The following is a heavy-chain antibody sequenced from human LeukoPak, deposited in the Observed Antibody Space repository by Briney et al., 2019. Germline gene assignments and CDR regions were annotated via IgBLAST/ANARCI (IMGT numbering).Heavy chain of an antibody. CDR3: ASGRGYYYDSSGYWYGMDV. Sequence: ASVKVSCKASGYTFTSYDINWVRQATGQGLEWMGWMNPNSGNTGYAQKFQGRVTMTRNTSISTAYMELSSLRSEDTAVYYCASGRGYYYDSSGYWYGMDVWGQGTTVTVSS. V-gene: IGHV1-8*01. D-gene: IGHD3-22*01. CDR1: GYTFTSYD. J-gene: IGHJ6*02. CDR2: MNPNSGNT.